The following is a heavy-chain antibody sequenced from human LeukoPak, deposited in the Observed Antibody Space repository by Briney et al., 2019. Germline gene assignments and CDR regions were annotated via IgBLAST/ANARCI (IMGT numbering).Heavy chain of an antibody. Sequence: GGSLRLSCAASGFTVNSNYMSWVRQAPGKGLEWVSVIHSGGNTYYADSVEGRFTISRDNPKNTLYLLMNSLRAEDTAVYYCAREVPYRSSWYLDYWGQGTLVTVSS. D-gene: IGHD6-13*01. V-gene: IGHV3-53*01. CDR2: IHSGGNT. CDR3: AREVPYRSSWYLDY. J-gene: IGHJ4*02. CDR1: GFTVNSNY.